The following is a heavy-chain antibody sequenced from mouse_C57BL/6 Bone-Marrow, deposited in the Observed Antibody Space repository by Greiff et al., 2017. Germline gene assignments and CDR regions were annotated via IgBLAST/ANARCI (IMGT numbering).Heavy chain of an antibody. Sequence: EVQVVESGGGLVQPGGSLKLSCAASGFTFSDYYMYWVRQTPEKRLEWVAYISNGGGSTYYPDTVKGRFTISRDNAKNTLYLQMSRLKSEDTAMYYCARQGTLYYYAMDYWGQGTSVTVSS. CDR1: GFTFSDYY. D-gene: IGHD3-3*01. CDR2: ISNGGGST. J-gene: IGHJ4*01. V-gene: IGHV5-12*01. CDR3: ARQGTLYYYAMDY.